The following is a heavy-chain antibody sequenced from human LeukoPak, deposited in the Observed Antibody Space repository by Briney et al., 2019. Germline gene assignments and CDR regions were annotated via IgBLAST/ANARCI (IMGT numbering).Heavy chain of an antibody. CDR1: GYSFTSYW. CDR2: IYPGDSDT. J-gene: IGHJ6*02. Sequence: GESLKISCKGSGYSFTSYWIGWVRQMPGKGLEWMGIIYPGDSDTRYSPSFQGQVTISADKSISTAYLQWSSLKASDTAMYYCARSKGDSSGYYPGYGMDVWGQGTTVTVSS. V-gene: IGHV5-51*01. CDR3: ARSKGDSSGYYPGYGMDV. D-gene: IGHD3-22*01.